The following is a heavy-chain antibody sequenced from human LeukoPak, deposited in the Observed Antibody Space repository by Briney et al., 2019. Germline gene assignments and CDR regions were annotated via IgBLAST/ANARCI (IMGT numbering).Heavy chain of an antibody. J-gene: IGHJ4*02. D-gene: IGHD3-22*01. CDR3: ARPARRYYYDSSGYFSPFDY. Sequence: PVKVSCKASGGTFSSYAISWVRQAPGQGLEWMGGIIPIFGTANYAQKFQGRVTITADESTSTAYMELSSLRSEDTAVYYCARPARRYYYDSSGYFSPFDYWGQGTLVTVSS. CDR2: IIPIFGTA. V-gene: IGHV1-69*13. CDR1: GGTFSSYA.